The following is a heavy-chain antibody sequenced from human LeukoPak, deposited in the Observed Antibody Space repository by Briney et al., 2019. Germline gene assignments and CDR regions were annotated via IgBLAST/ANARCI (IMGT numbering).Heavy chain of an antibody. D-gene: IGHD3-22*01. CDR3: AGSDTIGYLPREWDYWYFDL. Sequence: SETLSLTCAVYGGSFSGYYWSWIRQPPGKGLEWIGEINHSGSTNYNPSLKSRVTISVDTSKNQFSLKLSSVTAADTAVYYCAGSDTIGYLPREWDYWYFDLWGRGTLVTVSS. V-gene: IGHV4-34*01. J-gene: IGHJ2*01. CDR2: INHSGST. CDR1: GGSFSGYY.